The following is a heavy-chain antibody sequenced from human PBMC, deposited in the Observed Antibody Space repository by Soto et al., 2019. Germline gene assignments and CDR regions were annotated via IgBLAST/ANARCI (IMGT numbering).Heavy chain of an antibody. J-gene: IGHJ4*02. CDR1: GYTFTSYG. D-gene: IGHD3-3*01. V-gene: IGHV1-18*01. Sequence: GASVKVSCKAPGYTFTSYGISWVRQAPGQGLEWMGWISAYNGNTNYAQKLQGRVTMTTDTSTSTAYMELRSLRSDDTAVYYCARDGRFLEWFTNFDYWGQGTLVTVSS. CDR2: ISAYNGNT. CDR3: ARDGRFLEWFTNFDY.